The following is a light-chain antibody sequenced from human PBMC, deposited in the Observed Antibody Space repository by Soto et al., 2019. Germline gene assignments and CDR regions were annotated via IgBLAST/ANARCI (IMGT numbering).Light chain of an antibody. CDR3: QEGTYLPA. Sequence: EIVLPQSPNTLSLFPGERSTLSCMASQSIKNSQLAWYRQKPGQAPRLLIYGASNRATGIPARFSGSGSGTDFTLTISSLEPEDFAVYYCQEGTYLPAFGGGTKVDI. V-gene: IGKV3D-20*02. CDR1: QSIKNSQ. J-gene: IGKJ4*01. CDR2: GAS.